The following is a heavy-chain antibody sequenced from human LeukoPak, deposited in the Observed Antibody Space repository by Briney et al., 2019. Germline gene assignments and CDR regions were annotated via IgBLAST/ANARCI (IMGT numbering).Heavy chain of an antibody. CDR3: ARGGPTVGTDY. D-gene: IGHD1-26*01. CDR1: GFTFRNYW. J-gene: IGHJ4*02. V-gene: IGHV3-7*01. CDR2: IKEDGSEK. Sequence: GGSLRLSCAGSGFTFRNYWMNWVRQAPGKGLEWVANIKEDGSEKYYVDSVKGRFTVSRDNAKNSLYLQINTLRADDTAVYYCARGGPTVGTDYWGQGTLVTVSS.